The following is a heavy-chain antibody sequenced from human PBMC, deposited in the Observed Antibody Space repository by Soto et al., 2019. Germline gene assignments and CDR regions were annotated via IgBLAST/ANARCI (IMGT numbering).Heavy chain of an antibody. CDR2: INHSGST. V-gene: IGHV4-34*01. CDR3: ARGRQGRWGIAVAGTIFDY. D-gene: IGHD6-19*01. Sequence: SETLSLTCAVYGGSFSGYYWSWIRQPPGKGLEWIGEINHSGSTNYNPSLKSRVTISVDTSKNQFSLKLSSVTAADMAVYYCARGRQGRWGIAVAGTIFDYWGQGTLVTVSS. J-gene: IGHJ4*02. CDR1: GGSFSGYY.